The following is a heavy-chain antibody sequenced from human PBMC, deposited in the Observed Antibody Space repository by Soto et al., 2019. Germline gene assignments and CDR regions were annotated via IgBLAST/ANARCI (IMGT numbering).Heavy chain of an antibody. J-gene: IGHJ6*02. CDR3: ARDYYYDSRGFPGAYYYGMDV. CDR1: GGSITSYH. Sequence: PSETLSLTCTVSGGSITSYHWSWIRHFPGQGLEWIGHIQNSGSAKYNPSFKSRVTISADTSKNQVSLKLSSVTAADTAVYYCARDYYYDSRGFPGAYYYGMDVWGQGTTVTVSS. D-gene: IGHD3-22*01. V-gene: IGHV4-59*01. CDR2: IQNSGSA.